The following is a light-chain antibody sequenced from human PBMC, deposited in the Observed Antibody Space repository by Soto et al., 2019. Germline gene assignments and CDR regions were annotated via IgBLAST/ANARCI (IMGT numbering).Light chain of an antibody. CDR3: QQGYSIPWT. CDR1: QSISDY. V-gene: IGKV1-39*01. Sequence: DIQMTQSPSSLSASVGDRVTLTCRASQSISDYVDWYQQKPGKAPKLLIYAATSLQSGVPSRFSGSGSGTDFTLSISSLQPEDFATYYCQQGYSIPWTFGQGTRVEIK. CDR2: AAT. J-gene: IGKJ1*01.